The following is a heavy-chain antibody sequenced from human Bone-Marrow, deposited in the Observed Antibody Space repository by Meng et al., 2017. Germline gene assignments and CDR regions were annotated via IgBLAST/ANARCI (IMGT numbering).Heavy chain of an antibody. CDR3: ARALRAVVVVAATPDYYYYGMDV. J-gene: IGHJ6*01. Sequence: ASVKVSCKASGYTFTSYDINWVRQATGQGLEWMGWMNPNSGNTGYAQKFQGRVTMTRNTSISTAYMELSSLRSEDTAVYYCARALRAVVVVAATPDYYYYGMDVWGQGTTVT. D-gene: IGHD2-15*01. CDR2: MNPNSGNT. V-gene: IGHV1-8*01. CDR1: GYTFTSYD.